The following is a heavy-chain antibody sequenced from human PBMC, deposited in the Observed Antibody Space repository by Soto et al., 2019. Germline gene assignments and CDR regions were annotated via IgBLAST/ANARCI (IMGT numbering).Heavy chain of an antibody. CDR3: ARGVLLWFGEFFFDY. J-gene: IGHJ4*02. D-gene: IGHD3-10*01. Sequence: SETLSLTCTVSGGYISSGGYYWSWIRQHPGKGLEWIGYIYYSGSTYYNPSLKSRVTISVDTSKNQFSLKLSSVTAADTAVYYCARGVLLWFGEFFFDYWGQGTLVTVSS. CDR1: GGYISSGGYY. CDR2: IYYSGST. V-gene: IGHV4-31*03.